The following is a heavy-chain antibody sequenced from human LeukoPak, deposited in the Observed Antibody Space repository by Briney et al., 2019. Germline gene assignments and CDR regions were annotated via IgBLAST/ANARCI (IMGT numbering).Heavy chain of an antibody. Sequence: SETLSLTCAVYVGSFSGYYWSWIRQPPGKGLEWIGEINHSGSTNYNPPLKSRVTISVDTSKNQFSLKVSSVTATHTAVYYCARYDGNDEEFYYYYGMDVWGQGTTVTVSS. D-gene: IGHD1-1*01. CDR2: INHSGST. CDR3: ARYDGNDEEFYYYYGMDV. CDR1: VGSFSGYY. J-gene: IGHJ6*02. V-gene: IGHV4-34*01.